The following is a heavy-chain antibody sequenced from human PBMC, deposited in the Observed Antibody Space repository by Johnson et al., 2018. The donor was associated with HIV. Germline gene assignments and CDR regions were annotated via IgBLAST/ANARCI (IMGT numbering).Heavy chain of an antibody. V-gene: IGHV3-66*01. CDR1: GFTFSSND. Sequence: VQLVESGGGLVQPGGSLRLSCAASGFTFSSNDMKWVRPAPGKGLEWVSVIYSGGSTYYADSVKARFTISRDNAKNSLYLQMNSLRVDDTAIYYCARDPSVPLVGTISWGAFDIWGQGTMVTVSS. CDR3: ARDPSVPLVGTISWGAFDI. J-gene: IGHJ3*02. D-gene: IGHD5-12*01. CDR2: IYSGGST.